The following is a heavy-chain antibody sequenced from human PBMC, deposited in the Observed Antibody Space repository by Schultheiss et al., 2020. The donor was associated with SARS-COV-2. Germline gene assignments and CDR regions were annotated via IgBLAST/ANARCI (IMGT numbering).Heavy chain of an antibody. Sequence: SETLSLTCTVSGGSISSSSYYWGWIRQPPGKGLEWIGSIYYSGSTYYNPSLKSRVTISVDTSKNQFSLKLSSVTAADTAVYYCARIRGYCSSTSCYLTVGYYYYMDVWGKGTTVTVSS. J-gene: IGHJ6*03. CDR1: GGSISSSSYY. D-gene: IGHD2-2*01. V-gene: IGHV4-39*07. CDR2: IYYSGST. CDR3: ARIRGYCSSTSCYLTVGYYYYMDV.